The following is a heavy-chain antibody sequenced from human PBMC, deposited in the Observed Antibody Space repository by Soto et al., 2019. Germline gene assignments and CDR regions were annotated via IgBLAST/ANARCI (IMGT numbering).Heavy chain of an antibody. CDR3: ARDPHYDFWSGYPSDYYYYYMDV. V-gene: IGHV3-74*01. CDR2: INSDGSST. CDR1: GFTFSSYW. D-gene: IGHD3-3*01. J-gene: IGHJ6*03. Sequence: GGSLRLSCAASGFTFSSYWMHWVRQAPGKGLVWVSRINSDGSSTSYADSVKGRFTISRDNAKNTLYLQMNSLRAEDTAVYYCARDPHYDFWSGYPSDYYYYYMDVWGKGTTVTVSS.